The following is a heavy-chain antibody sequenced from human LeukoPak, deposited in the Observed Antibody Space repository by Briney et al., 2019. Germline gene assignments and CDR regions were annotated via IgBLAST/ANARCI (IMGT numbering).Heavy chain of an antibody. V-gene: IGHV1-18*04. D-gene: IGHD3-10*01. J-gene: IGHJ4*02. CDR2: ISAYNGNT. CDR3: ARDLGVVDY. Sequence: GASVKVSCKTSGYTVTGYYIHWVRQAAGQGLEWMGWISAYNGNTNYAQKLQGRVTMTTDTSTSTAYMELRSLRSDDTAVYYCARDLGVVDYWGRGTLVTVSS. CDR1: GYTVTGYY.